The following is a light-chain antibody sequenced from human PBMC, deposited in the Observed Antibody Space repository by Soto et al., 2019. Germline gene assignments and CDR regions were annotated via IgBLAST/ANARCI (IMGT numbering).Light chain of an antibody. CDR3: QQYGRSPRT. CDR1: QSVSSSY. Sequence: EIVLTQSPGTLSLSPGERATLSWRASQSVSSSYLAWYQQKPGQAPRLLIYGASSRATGIPDRFSGSGSGTDLTLTISRLEPEDFAVYYCQQYGRSPRTFGQGTKVDI. J-gene: IGKJ1*01. V-gene: IGKV3-20*01. CDR2: GAS.